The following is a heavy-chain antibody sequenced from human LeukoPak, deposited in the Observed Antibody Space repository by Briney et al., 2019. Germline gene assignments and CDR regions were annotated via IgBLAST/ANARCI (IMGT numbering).Heavy chain of an antibody. CDR2: IYHSGST. J-gene: IGHJ3*02. D-gene: IGHD6-6*01. CDR1: GYSISSGYY. CDR3: ATMGSSIVASDGTFDI. Sequence: SETLSLTCAVSGYSISSGYYWGWIRQPPGKGLEWIGSIYHSGSTYYNPSLKSRVTISVDTSKNQFSLKLTSVTAADTAVYYCATMGSSIVASDGTFDIWGQGTMVTVSS. V-gene: IGHV4-38-2*01.